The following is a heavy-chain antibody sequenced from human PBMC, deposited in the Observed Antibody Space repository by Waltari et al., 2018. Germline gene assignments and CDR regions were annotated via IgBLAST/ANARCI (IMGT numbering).Heavy chain of an antibody. CDR3: ARDSNHWDPRYMDV. Sequence: QVQVVQSGAEVEKPGASVKVSCTTPSSALSWVRQAPGQGLEWMGWISVHSGATNYAQNFRDRVIMTADTSTRTAYLEVRNLRSDDTAVYYCARDSNHWDPRYMDVWGKGTTVTVSS. CDR1: SSA. J-gene: IGHJ6*03. V-gene: IGHV1-18*01. CDR2: ISVHSGAT. D-gene: IGHD1-26*01.